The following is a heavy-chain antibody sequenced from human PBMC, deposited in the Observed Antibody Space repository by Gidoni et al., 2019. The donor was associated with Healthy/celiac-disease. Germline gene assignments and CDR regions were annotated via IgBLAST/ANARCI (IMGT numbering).Heavy chain of an antibody. Sequence: EVQLLESGGGLVQPGGSLRLSCSASGFPFSSYAMRWVRQAPGKGLEWVSAISGSGGSTYYADSVKGRFTISRDNSKNTLYLQMNSLRAEDTAVYYCAKGPIVVVSYFDYWGQGTLVTVSS. CDR3: AKGPIVVVSYFDY. D-gene: IGHD3-22*01. J-gene: IGHJ4*02. V-gene: IGHV3-23*01. CDR2: ISGSGGST. CDR1: GFPFSSYA.